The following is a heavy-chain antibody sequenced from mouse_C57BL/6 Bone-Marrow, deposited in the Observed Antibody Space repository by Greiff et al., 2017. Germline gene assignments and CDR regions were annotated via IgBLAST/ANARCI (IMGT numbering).Heavy chain of an antibody. CDR1: GYTFTNYW. Sequence: QVQLQQSGAELVRPGTSVKMSCKASGYTFTNYWIGWAKQRPGNGLEWIGDIYPGGGFTNYNEKFKGKATLTADKSSSTAYMQFRSLTSEDSAIYYCARGYGSSLPDYWGQGTTLTVSS. J-gene: IGHJ2*01. CDR2: IYPGGGFT. D-gene: IGHD1-1*01. CDR3: ARGYGSSLPDY. V-gene: IGHV1-63*01.